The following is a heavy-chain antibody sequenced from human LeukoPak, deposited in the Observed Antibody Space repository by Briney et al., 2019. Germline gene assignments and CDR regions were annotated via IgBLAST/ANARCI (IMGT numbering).Heavy chain of an antibody. Sequence: GASVKVSCKVSGYTLTELSMHWVRQAPGKGLEWMGGFDPEDGETIYAQKFQGRVTMTEDTSTDTAYMELSSLKFEDTAVYYCATSGSTAGRYFYAMDVWGQGTTVTVSS. V-gene: IGHV1-24*01. J-gene: IGHJ6*02. CDR3: ATSGSTAGRYFYAMDV. CDR1: GYTLTELS. CDR2: FDPEDGET. D-gene: IGHD1-26*01.